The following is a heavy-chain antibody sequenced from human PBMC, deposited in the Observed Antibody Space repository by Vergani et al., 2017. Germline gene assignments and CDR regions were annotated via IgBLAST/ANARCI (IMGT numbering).Heavy chain of an antibody. CDR3: ARHSTGETGRGFDP. V-gene: IGHV5-51*01. CDR1: EYSFGNYW. J-gene: IGHJ5*02. D-gene: IGHD1-1*01. CDR2: IYPADSDT. Sequence: EVELVQSGPEMRKPGESLKISCKGSEYSFGNYWIGWVRQMPGKGLEWMGIIYPADSDTRYSPSFQGQVTISADKSISTAFLQWDSLKVSDSAMYFCARHSTGETGRGFDPWGQGTEVTVSS.